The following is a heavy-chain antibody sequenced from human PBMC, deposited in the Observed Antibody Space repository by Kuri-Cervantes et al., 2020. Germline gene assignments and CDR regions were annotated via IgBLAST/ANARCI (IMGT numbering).Heavy chain of an antibody. J-gene: IGHJ4*02. CDR1: GFTFSDYY. Sequence: GGSLRLSCAASGFTFSDYYMNWVRQAPEKGLEWISYIDYSGSAKYYADSVKGRFTISRDNAKNSLYLQMNSLGAEDTALYYCAAVGRSSRPGYWGQGTLVTVSS. CDR3: AAVGRSSRPGY. D-gene: IGHD6-6*01. CDR2: IDYSGSAK. V-gene: IGHV3-11*04.